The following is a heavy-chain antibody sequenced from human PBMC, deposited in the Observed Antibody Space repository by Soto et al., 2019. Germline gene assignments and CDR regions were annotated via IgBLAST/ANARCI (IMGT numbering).Heavy chain of an antibody. J-gene: IGHJ4*02. V-gene: IGHV2-5*02. Sequence: QITLRESGPTLVQPTQTLTLTCTLSGVSLSTSGEGVGWIRQPPGKALEWLALIYWDDDKRFSPSLKSRLAITWDISNIQVVMTMTDMAPEDTAIYYCAHRQRTVVVGAPFVLCGQGSQVTVSS. CDR3: AHRQRTVVVGAPFVL. CDR1: GVSLSTSGEG. CDR2: IYWDDDK. D-gene: IGHD2-15*01.